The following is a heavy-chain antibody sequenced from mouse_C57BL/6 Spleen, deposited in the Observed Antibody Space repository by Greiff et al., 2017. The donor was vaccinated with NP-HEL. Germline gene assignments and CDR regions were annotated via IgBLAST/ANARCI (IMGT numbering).Heavy chain of an antibody. D-gene: IGHD3-1*01. V-gene: IGHV5-9-1*02. J-gene: IGHJ2*01. Sequence: EVKLMESGEGLVKPGGSLKLSCAASGFTFSSYAMSWVRQTPEKRLEWVAYISSGGDYIYYADTVKGRFTISRDNARNTLYLQMSSLKSEDTAMYYCTRGGATDFDYWGQGTTLTVSS. CDR2: ISSGGDYI. CDR3: TRGGATDFDY. CDR1: GFTFSSYA.